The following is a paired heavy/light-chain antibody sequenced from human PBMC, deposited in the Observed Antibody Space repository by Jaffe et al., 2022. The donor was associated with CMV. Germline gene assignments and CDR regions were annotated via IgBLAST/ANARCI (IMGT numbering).Heavy chain of an antibody. J-gene: IGHJ4*02. D-gene: IGHD6-19*01. V-gene: IGHV3-23*04. CDR3: ARDRGVWTSGWWLDY. Sequence: EVQLVESGGGLVQPGGSLRLSCAASGFTFSSYGLSWVRQAPGKGLEWVSTLSGSGYNTYYADSVKGRFTISRDNSKNTLYLQMISLRAEDTAIYYCARDRGVWTSGWWLDYWGQGTLVSVS. CDR2: LSGSGYNT. CDR1: GFTFSSYG.
Light chain of an antibody. V-gene: IGLV1-40*01. CDR2: GNT. CDR3: QSFDSSLSGWV. CDR1: SSNIGAAYD. J-gene: IGLJ3*02. Sequence: QSVLTQPPSVSGAPGQRVTISCTGSSSNIGAAYDVHWYQQLPGTAPKLLLYGNTNRPSGVPDRVSGSKSGTSASLAITGLQAEDEADYYCQSFDSSLSGWVFGGGTKLTVL.